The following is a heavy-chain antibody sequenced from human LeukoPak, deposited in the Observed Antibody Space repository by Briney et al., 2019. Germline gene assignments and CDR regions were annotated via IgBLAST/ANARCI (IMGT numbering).Heavy chain of an antibody. Sequence: GASVKVSCKASGYTFTGYYMHWVRQAPGQGLEGMGWINPNSGGTNYAQKFQGRVTMTRDTSISTAYMELSRLRSDDTAVYYCARTGEDEETSDYYYMDVWGKGTTVTVSS. CDR2: INPNSGGT. CDR1: GYTFTGYY. D-gene: IGHD1-14*01. CDR3: ARTGEDEETSDYYYMDV. V-gene: IGHV1-2*02. J-gene: IGHJ6*03.